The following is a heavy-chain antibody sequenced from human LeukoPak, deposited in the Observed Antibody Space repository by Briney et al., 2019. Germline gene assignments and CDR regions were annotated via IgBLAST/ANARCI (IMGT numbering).Heavy chain of an antibody. V-gene: IGHV1-2*02. D-gene: IGHD6-19*01. J-gene: IGHJ4*02. CDR3: ARSSGWYSRGWYFDY. CDR2: INPNSGGT. Sequence: ASVKVSCKASGYTFTGYYMHWVRQAPGQGLEWMGWINPNSGGTNYAQKFQGRVTMTRDTSISTAYMELSRLRSDDTAVYYCARSSGWYSRGWYFDYWGQGTLVTVSS. CDR1: GYTFTGYY.